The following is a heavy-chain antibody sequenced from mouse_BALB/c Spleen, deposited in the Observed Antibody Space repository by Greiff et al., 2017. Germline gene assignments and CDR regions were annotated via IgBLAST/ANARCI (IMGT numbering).Heavy chain of an antibody. Sequence: VKLLESGPDLVAPSQSLSITCTVSGFSLTSYGVHWVRQPPGKGLEWLVVIWSDGSTTYNSALKSRLSISKDNSKSQVFLKMNSLQTDDTAMYYCARQERYDAGYAMDYWGQGTSVTVSS. J-gene: IGHJ4*01. CDR2: IWSDGST. CDR3: ARQERYDAGYAMDY. D-gene: IGHD2-14*01. V-gene: IGHV2-6-2*01. CDR1: GFSLTSYG.